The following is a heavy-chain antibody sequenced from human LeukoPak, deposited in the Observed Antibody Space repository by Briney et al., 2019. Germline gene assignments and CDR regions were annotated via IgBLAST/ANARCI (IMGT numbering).Heavy chain of an antibody. CDR1: GYTFTSYG. CDR2: ISVYNGNT. D-gene: IGHD4-23*01. CDR3: ARDYRDYGGNSGYFDF. Sequence: ASVKVSCKASGYTFTSYGISWVRQAPGQGLEWMGWISVYNGNTNYAPKFQDRVTMTTDTSTSTAYMELRSLTSDDTAVYYCARDYRDYGGNSGYFDFWGQGTLVTVSS. J-gene: IGHJ4*02. V-gene: IGHV1-18*01.